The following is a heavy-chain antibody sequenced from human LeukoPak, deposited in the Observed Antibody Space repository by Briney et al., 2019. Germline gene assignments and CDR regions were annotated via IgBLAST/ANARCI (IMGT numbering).Heavy chain of an antibody. V-gene: IGHV3-7*01. CDR2: IKQDGSEK. D-gene: IGHD3-3*01. J-gene: IGHJ4*02. CDR3: AREYYDFRSGLYN. CDR1: GFTFSSYW. Sequence: PGGSLRLSCAASGFTFSSYWMSWVRQAPGKGLEWVANIKQDGSEKYYVDSVKGRFTISRDNAKNSLYLQMNSLRAEDTAVYYCAREYYDFRSGLYNSGQGTLVTVSS.